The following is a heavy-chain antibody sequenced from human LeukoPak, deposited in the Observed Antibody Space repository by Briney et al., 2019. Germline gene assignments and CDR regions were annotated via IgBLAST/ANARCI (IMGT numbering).Heavy chain of an antibody. V-gene: IGHV1-2*02. CDR3: ARGHIVVVPAALSDWFDP. J-gene: IGHJ5*02. Sequence: ASVKVSCKASGYTFTGYYMHWVRQAPGQGLEWMGWINPNSGGTNYAQKFQGRVTMTRDTSISTAYMELSRLRSDDTAVYYRARGHIVVVPAALSDWFDPWGQGTLVTVSS. CDR2: INPNSGGT. CDR1: GYTFTGYY. D-gene: IGHD2-2*01.